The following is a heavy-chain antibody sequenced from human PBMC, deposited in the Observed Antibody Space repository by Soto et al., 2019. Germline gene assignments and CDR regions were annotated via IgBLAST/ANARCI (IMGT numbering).Heavy chain of an antibody. D-gene: IGHD2-15*01. CDR3: ARDPVGGHFDY. CDR2: INPHNGDT. J-gene: IGHJ4*02. V-gene: IGHV1-18*04. Sequence: QVHLVQSGGEVRKPGASVRVSCKTSGYPFSSYDISWVRQAPGQGLEWMGSINPHNGDTNYTQTFRDRVTMTKDTSTTTVYMELRSLKSDDTAVYFCARDPVGGHFDYWGQGTLVTVSS. CDR1: GYPFSSYD.